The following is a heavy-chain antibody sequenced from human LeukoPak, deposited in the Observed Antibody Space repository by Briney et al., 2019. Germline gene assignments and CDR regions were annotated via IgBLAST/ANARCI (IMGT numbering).Heavy chain of an antibody. J-gene: IGHJ4*02. Sequence: ASVKVSCKTSGYTFTTHGISWVRQAPGQGLEWMGWINPNSGGTNYAQKFQGRVTMTRDTSISTAYMELSRLRSDDTAVYYCARETTNYYGSGSYIYWGQGTLVTVSS. CDR1: GYTFTTHG. V-gene: IGHV1-2*02. D-gene: IGHD3-10*01. CDR2: INPNSGGT. CDR3: ARETTNYYGSGSYIY.